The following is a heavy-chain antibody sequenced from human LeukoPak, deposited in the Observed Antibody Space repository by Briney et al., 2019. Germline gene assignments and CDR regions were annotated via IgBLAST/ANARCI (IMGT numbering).Heavy chain of an antibody. CDR3: ARESYTSGWGTFDH. J-gene: IGHJ4*02. Sequence: SETLSLTCAVYGGSFSGYYWSWIRQPPGKGLEWIGEINHSGSTNYNPSLKSRVTISVDTSKNQFSLQLNSVLLEDTAVYYCARESYTSGWGTFDHWGQGTLVTVSS. V-gene: IGHV4-34*01. CDR1: GGSFSGYY. D-gene: IGHD6-19*01. CDR2: INHSGST.